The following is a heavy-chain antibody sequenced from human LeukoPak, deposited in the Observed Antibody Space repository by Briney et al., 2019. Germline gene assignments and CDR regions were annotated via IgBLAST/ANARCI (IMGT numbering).Heavy chain of an antibody. J-gene: IGHJ4*02. Sequence: GGTLRLSCAGSGFTFSSYGMSWVRQAPGKGLEYVSAISSNGGSTYYANSVKGRFTISRDNSKNTLYLQMGSLRAEDMAVYYCARGFASQDYWGQGTLVTVSS. V-gene: IGHV3-64*01. CDR2: ISSNGGST. CDR1: GFTFSSYG. D-gene: IGHD2-21*01. CDR3: ARGFASQDY.